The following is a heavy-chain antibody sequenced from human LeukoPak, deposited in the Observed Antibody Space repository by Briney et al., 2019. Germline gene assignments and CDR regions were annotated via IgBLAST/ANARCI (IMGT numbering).Heavy chain of an antibody. Sequence: SETLSLTCAVYGGSFSGYYWSWIRQPPGKGLEWIGEINHSGSTNYNPSLKSRVTISVDTSKNQFSLKLSSVTAADTAVYYCARRTPPGYSYGYSDYWGQGTLVTVSS. D-gene: IGHD5-18*01. CDR3: ARRTPPGYSYGYSDY. CDR2: INHSGST. CDR1: GGSFSGYY. V-gene: IGHV4-34*01. J-gene: IGHJ4*02.